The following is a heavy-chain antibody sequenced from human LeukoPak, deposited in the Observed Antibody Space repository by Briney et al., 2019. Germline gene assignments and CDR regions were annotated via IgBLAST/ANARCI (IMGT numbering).Heavy chain of an antibody. CDR3: ARGVSVRFLEWLLTGLYFDY. V-gene: IGHV4-59*01. Sequence: PSETLSLTCTVSGGSISSYYWSWIRQPPGKGLEWIGYIYYSGSTNYNPSLKSRVTISVDTSKNQFSLKLSSVTAADTAVYYCARGVSVRFLEWLLTGLYFDYWGQGTLVTVSP. J-gene: IGHJ4*02. D-gene: IGHD3-3*01. CDR2: IYYSGST. CDR1: GGSISSYY.